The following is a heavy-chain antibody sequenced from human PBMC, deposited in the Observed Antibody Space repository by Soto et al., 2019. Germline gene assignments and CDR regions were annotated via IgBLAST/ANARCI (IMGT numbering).Heavy chain of an antibody. D-gene: IGHD2-2*01. V-gene: IGHV4-59*12. CDR2: IYHSGST. CDR1: GGSMISYY. Sequence: SETLSLTCTVSGGSMISYYWSWIRQPPGKGLEWIGYIYHSGSTYYNPSLKSRVTISIDRSKNQFSLKLSSVTAADTAVYYCARVPDYGGQGTQVTVSS. J-gene: IGHJ4*02. CDR3: ARVPDY.